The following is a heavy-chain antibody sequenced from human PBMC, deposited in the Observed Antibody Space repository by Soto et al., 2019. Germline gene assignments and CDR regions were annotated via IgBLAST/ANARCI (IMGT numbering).Heavy chain of an antibody. V-gene: IGHV3-73*02. D-gene: IGHD3-3*01. CDR2: IRTKDNSYAT. Sequence: EVQLVESGGGLVQPGGSLKLSCAASGFNFSGSAMHWVRQASGKGLQWLGRIRTKDNSYATAYAAPVKGRFSISRDDSKNTAYLQMNSLKTEDTAVYYCARGTDDYWSGYYVDQWGQGTLVTVSS. J-gene: IGHJ4*02. CDR3: ARGTDDYWSGYYVDQ. CDR1: GFNFSGSA.